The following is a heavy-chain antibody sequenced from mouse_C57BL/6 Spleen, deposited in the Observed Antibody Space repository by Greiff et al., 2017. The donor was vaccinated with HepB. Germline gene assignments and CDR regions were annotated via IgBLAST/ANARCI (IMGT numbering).Heavy chain of an antibody. CDR2: INPTYGST. V-gene: IGHV1-26*01. J-gene: IGHJ1*03. CDR3: ARSYYCGCYWYVYV. D-gene: IGHD1-1*01. Sequence: EVQLQQSGPELVKPGASVKISCKASGYPFTDYYINWVKQSHGKSLEWIGDINPTYGSTSYNQKFKGKATLTVDKSSSTAYMELRSLTSEDSAVYYCARSYYCGCYWYVYVWGTGTTVTVAS. CDR1: GYPFTDYY.